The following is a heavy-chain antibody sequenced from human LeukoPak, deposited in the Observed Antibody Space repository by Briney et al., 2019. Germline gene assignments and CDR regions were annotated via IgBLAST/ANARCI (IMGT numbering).Heavy chain of an antibody. V-gene: IGHV1-24*01. D-gene: IGHD3-16*01. CDR3: AKDEAWGRYKD. Sequence: ASVKVSCKVSGYTLTELSVHWVRQAPGKGLEWMGNFDPKDGDTIYAQRFQGRVTMTEDTSTHTAYMELSSLRGEDTAVYYCAKDEAWGRYKDWGQGTLVTVSS. CDR2: FDPKDGDT. CDR1: GYTLTELS. J-gene: IGHJ1*01.